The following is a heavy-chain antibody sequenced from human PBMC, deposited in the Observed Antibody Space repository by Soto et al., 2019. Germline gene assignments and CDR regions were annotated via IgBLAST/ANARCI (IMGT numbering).Heavy chain of an antibody. D-gene: IGHD6-13*01. J-gene: IGHJ4*02. CDR1: EFTVSGNY. V-gene: IGHV3-53*01. CDR3: ATRIAATGRYFFDY. Sequence: GGSLRLSCAASEFTVSGNYMSWVRQAPGKGLEWVSVIYSGDTTYYADSVKGRFTISRDNSKNTLFLQMNSLRAEDTAVYYCATRIAATGRYFFDYWGQGTLVTVSS. CDR2: IYSGDTT.